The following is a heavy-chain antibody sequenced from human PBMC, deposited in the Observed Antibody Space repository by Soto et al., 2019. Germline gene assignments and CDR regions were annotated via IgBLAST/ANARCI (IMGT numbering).Heavy chain of an antibody. CDR1: GFTFSSYA. CDR2: ISGSGGST. D-gene: IGHD3-16*02. V-gene: IGHV3-23*01. Sequence: GSLRLSCAASGFTFSSYAMSWVRQAPGKGLEWVSAISGSGGSTYYADSVKGRFTISRDNSKNTLYLQMNSLRAEDTAVYYCAKAENPYYVWGSYRPFDYWGQGTLVTVSS. CDR3: AKAENPYYVWGSYRPFDY. J-gene: IGHJ4*02.